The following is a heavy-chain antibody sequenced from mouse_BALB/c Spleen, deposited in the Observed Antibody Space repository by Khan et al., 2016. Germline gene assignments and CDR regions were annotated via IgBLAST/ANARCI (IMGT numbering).Heavy chain of an antibody. CDR1: GFSFNIYA. J-gene: IGHJ3*01. V-gene: IGHV10-1*02. CDR2: IRSKSNNYAS. CDR3: EMDSSSLISPALPY. Sequence: EVQLVESGGGLVQPKGSLKLSCAASGFSFNIYAMNWVRQAPGKGLEWVARIRSKSNNYASYYADSVKDRFTISRDDSQCMLYLQMNNWKTEDTATYYCEMDSSSLISPALPYWGQGTLFVVSA. D-gene: IGHD2-4*01.